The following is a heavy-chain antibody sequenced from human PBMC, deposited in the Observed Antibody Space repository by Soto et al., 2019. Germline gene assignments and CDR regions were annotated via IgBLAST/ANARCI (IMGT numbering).Heavy chain of an antibody. CDR1: GFTFSDYY. D-gene: IGHD3-10*01. CDR2: ISSSGSTI. CDR3: ARDSITMVRGVILW. V-gene: IGHV3-11*01. Sequence: GGSLRLSCAASGFTFSDYYMSWIRQAPGKGLEWVSYISSSGSTIYYADSVKGRFTISRDNAKNSLYLQMNSLRAEDTAVYYCARDSITMVRGVILWWGQGTLVTVSS. J-gene: IGHJ4*02.